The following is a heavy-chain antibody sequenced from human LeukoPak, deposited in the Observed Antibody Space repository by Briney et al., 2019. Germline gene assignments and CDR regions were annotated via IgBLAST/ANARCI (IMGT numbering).Heavy chain of an antibody. V-gene: IGHV3-21*01. D-gene: IGHD4-17*01. CDR3: ARECHGDQGCGMDV. J-gene: IGHJ6*02. Sequence: GGSLRLSCAASGFTFSSYTMNWVRQAPGKGLEWVSYISSGSNYIYYADSEKGRFTISRDNAKNSLYLQMNSLRAEDTAVYYCARECHGDQGCGMDVWGQGTTVTVSS. CDR2: ISSGSNYI. CDR1: GFTFSSYT.